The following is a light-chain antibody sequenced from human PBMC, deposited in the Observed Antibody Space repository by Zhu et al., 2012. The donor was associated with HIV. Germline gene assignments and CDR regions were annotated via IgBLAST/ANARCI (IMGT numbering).Light chain of an antibody. CDR1: QSVSNN. CDR3: QQCAKSPCT. J-gene: IGKJ2*02. Sequence: EIVMTQSPATLSVSPGERANLSCRASQSVSNNLGWYQQKLGQAPRLLIYGASSRATDIPARFSGSGSGTEFTLTISRLESDDLGVYYCQQCAKSPCTFGQGTKVQI. V-gene: IGKV3-15*01. CDR2: GAS.